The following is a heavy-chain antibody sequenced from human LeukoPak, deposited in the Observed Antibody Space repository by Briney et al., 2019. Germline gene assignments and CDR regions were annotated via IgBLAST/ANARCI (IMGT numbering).Heavy chain of an antibody. CDR3: ARWGYSYGQGDFDY. J-gene: IGHJ4*02. Sequence: PSETLSLTCAVSGYSVSSGYYWGWVRHSPGKGLERIGGISHSASTYYNPSLKTGVTISGDTSQNQFSLQLSSVTAADTAVYYCARWGYSYGQGDFDYWGQGTLVTVSS. CDR2: ISHSAST. CDR1: GYSVSSGYY. V-gene: IGHV4-38-2*01. D-gene: IGHD5-18*01.